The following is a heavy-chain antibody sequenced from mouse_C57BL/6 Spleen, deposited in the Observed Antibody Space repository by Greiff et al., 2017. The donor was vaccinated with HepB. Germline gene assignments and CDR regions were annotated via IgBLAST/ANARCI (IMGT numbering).Heavy chain of an antibody. V-gene: IGHV1-64*01. Sequence: QVQLQQPGAELVKPGASVKLSCKASGYTFTSYWMHWVRQRPGQGLEWIGMIHPNSGSTNYNEKFKSKATLTVDKSSSTAYMQLSSLTSEDSAVYYCARYPGRGAMDYWGQGTSVTVSS. J-gene: IGHJ4*01. D-gene: IGHD3-3*01. CDR1: GYTFTSYW. CDR3: ARYPGRGAMDY. CDR2: IHPNSGST.